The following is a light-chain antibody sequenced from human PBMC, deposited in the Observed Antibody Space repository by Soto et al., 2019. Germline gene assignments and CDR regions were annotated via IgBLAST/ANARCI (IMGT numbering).Light chain of an antibody. CDR3: QQYGSSPLG. CDR1: RSVSGSY. V-gene: IGKV3-20*01. CDR2: GAS. J-gene: IGKJ5*01. Sequence: EIVLTQSPGTLSLSPGERATLSCRAIRSVSGSYLAWYQQRPGQAPRLLIYGASSRATGIPDRFSGSGSGTDFTLTISRLEPEDFAVYYCQQYGSSPLGFGQGTRLEI.